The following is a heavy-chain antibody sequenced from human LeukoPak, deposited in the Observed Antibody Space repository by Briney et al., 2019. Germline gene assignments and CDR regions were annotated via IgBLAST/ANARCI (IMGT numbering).Heavy chain of an antibody. CDR2: INPNSGET. CDR3: ARDRDYSNTERGFDY. Sequence: ASGKVSCKTSGYTFTDYYIHWVRQAPGQGLEWMGWINPNSGETNSAQKFQGRVTMTGGTSISTAYMELRRVTSDDTAVYYCARDRDYSNTERGFDYWGQGTLVTVSS. D-gene: IGHD4-11*01. CDR1: GYTFTDYY. J-gene: IGHJ4*02. V-gene: IGHV1-2*02.